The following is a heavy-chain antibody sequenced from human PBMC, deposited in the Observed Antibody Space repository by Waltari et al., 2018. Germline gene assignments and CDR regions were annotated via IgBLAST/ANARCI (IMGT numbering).Heavy chain of an antibody. CDR2: IYYSGST. D-gene: IGHD6-13*01. J-gene: IGHJ6*02. Sequence: QLQLQESGPGLVKPSETLSLTCTVSGGSISSSSYYWGWIRQPPGKGLEWIGSIYYSGSTYYNPSLKSRVTISVDTSKNQFSLKLSSVTAADTAVYYCARRGYSSSWYVSYYYYGMDVWGQGTTVTVSS. V-gene: IGHV4-39*01. CDR3: ARRGYSSSWYVSYYYYGMDV. CDR1: GGSISSSSYY.